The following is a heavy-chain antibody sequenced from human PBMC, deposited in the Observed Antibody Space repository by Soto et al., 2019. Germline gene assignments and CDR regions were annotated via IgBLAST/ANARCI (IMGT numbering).Heavy chain of an antibody. Sequence: EVQLVESGGGLVQPGESLKLSCAVSGFTFSGSAMHWVRQASGKGLEWVGRIRSKANNYATAYAASVKGRFTISRDDSKNTAYLQMNSLKSEDTAVYSCTRGYGDYVRDYWGQGTLVTVSS. J-gene: IGHJ4*02. D-gene: IGHD4-17*01. CDR3: TRGYGDYVRDY. CDR2: IRSKANNYAT. V-gene: IGHV3-73*01. CDR1: GFTFSGSA.